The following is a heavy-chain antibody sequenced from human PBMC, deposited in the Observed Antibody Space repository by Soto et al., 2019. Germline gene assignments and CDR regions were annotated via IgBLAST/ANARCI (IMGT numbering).Heavy chain of an antibody. Sequence: GGSLRLSCAASGFTFSSYGMHWVRQAPGKGLEWVAVISYDGSNKYYADSVKGRFTISRDNSKNTLYLQMNSLRAEDTAVYYCAQQWYSRSWSLDYWGQGSLVTVSS. D-gene: IGHD6-13*01. CDR3: AQQWYSRSWSLDY. CDR1: GFTFSSYG. CDR2: ISYDGSNK. J-gene: IGHJ4*02. V-gene: IGHV3-30*18.